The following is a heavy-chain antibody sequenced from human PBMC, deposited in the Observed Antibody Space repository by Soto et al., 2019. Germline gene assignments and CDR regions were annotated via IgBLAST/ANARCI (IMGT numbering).Heavy chain of an antibody. CDR2: IYHSGST. D-gene: IGHD4-17*01. CDR3: ASFSGATYGDYGGGINY. Sequence: SETLSLTCAVSGGSISSGGYSWSWIRQPPGKGLEWIGYIYHSGSTYYNPSLKSRVTISVDRSKNQFSLKLSSVTAADTAVYFCASFSGATYGDYGGGINYWGQGTLVTVSS. J-gene: IGHJ4*02. V-gene: IGHV4-30-2*01. CDR1: GGSISSGGYS.